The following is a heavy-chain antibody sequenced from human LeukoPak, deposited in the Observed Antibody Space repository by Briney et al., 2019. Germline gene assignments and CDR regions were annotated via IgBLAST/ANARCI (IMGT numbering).Heavy chain of an antibody. D-gene: IGHD3-22*01. CDR1: GGTFSSSA. CDR2: IIPVLNIT. Sequence: SVKVSFKTSGGTFSSSAITWVRQAPGQGREWMGGIIPVLNITTYAQKFQGRVTIIADKSTSTAYMELSSLRSEDTAVYYCARELNYDSSGYYFDYWGQGTLVTVSS. CDR3: ARELNYDSSGYYFDY. J-gene: IGHJ4*02. V-gene: IGHV1-69*04.